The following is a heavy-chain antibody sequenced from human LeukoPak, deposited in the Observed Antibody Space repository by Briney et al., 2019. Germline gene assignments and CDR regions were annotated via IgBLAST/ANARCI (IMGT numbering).Heavy chain of an antibody. V-gene: IGHV4-4*07. D-gene: IGHD2-8*01. CDR2: LHPSGAT. Sequence: SETLSLTCTVSGSSISGYYWNWIRQPAGKGLEWIGRLHPSGATNYNPSLKSRITMSLDTSKNQFSLKLSSVTTADTAVYYCAREGCTNGVCYHDYWGQGTLVTVSS. J-gene: IGHJ4*02. CDR3: AREGCTNGVCYHDY. CDR1: GSSISGYY.